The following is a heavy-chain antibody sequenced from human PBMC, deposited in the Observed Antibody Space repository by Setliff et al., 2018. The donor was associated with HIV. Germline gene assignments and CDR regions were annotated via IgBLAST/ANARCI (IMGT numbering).Heavy chain of an antibody. CDR3: ARTLRAAAMGDFDY. V-gene: IGHV4-38-2*01. CDR1: GYSISSGYY. D-gene: IGHD5-18*01. Sequence: SETLSLTCAVSGYSISSGYYWGWIRQPPGKGLEWIGSIYHSGSTYNNPSLKSRVTISVDTSKNQFPLKLNSVTAADTAVYYCARTLRAAAMGDFDYWGQGTLVTVSS. J-gene: IGHJ4*02. CDR2: IYHSGST.